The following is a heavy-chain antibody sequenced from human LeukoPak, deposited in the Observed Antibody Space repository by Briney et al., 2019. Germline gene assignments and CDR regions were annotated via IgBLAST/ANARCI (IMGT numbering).Heavy chain of an antibody. CDR3: ARERPKTYYDSSGLDY. CDR1: GFTVSSNY. V-gene: IGHV3-66*01. CDR2: IYSGGST. J-gene: IGHJ4*02. D-gene: IGHD3-22*01. Sequence: GGSLRLSRAASGFTVSSNYMSWVRQAPGKGLEWVSVIYSGGSTYYADSVKGRFTISRDNSKNTLYLQMNSLRAEDTAVYYCARERPKTYYDSSGLDYWGQGTLVTVSS.